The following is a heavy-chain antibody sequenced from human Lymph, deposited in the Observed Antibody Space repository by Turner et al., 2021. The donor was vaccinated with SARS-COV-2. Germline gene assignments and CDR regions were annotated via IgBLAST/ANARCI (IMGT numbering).Heavy chain of an antibody. D-gene: IGHD1-26*01. CDR3: ARDTVGATHAFDI. V-gene: IGHV3-48*03. CDR1: GFIFSSYE. Sequence: EVQLVESGGGLVLPGGSLRLSCAASGFIFSSYEMNWVRQARGKGLEWVSYISRSGSTIYYADSVKGRFTISRDNAKNSLYLQMSSLRAEDTAVYYCARDTVGATHAFDIWGQGTMVTVSS. CDR2: ISRSGSTI. J-gene: IGHJ3*02.